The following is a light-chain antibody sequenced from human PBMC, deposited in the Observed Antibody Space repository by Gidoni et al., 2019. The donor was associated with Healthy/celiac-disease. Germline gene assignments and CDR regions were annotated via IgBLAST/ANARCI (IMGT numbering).Light chain of an antibody. Sequence: DIQMTQSPSTLSASVGDRVTITCRASQSISSWLAWYQQKPGKAPKLLIYDASSLESGVPSRFSGSGSGTEFTLTISILQPDDFATYYCQQYNSYSRTFGQGPKVEIK. CDR2: DAS. CDR3: QQYNSYSRT. CDR1: QSISSW. J-gene: IGKJ1*01. V-gene: IGKV1-5*01.